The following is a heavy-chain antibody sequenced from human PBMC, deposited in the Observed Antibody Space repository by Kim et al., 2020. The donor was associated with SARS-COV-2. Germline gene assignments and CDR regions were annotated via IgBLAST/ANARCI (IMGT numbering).Heavy chain of an antibody. V-gene: IGHV3-64D*06. CDR3: VKGRGMDV. CDR2: ISNDGIST. CDR1: GFIFSDAT. J-gene: IGHJ6*02. Sequence: GGSLRLSCSASGFIFSDATLHWVRQPPGTRLEYVSVISNDGISTYYADSVKGRFTISRDNSKSTLYLQMGSLRAEDTAVYYCVKGRGMDVWGQGTTVTVSS.